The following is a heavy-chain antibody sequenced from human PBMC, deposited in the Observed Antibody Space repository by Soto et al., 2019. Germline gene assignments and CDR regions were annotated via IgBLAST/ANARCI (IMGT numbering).Heavy chain of an antibody. CDR2: ISYDGSNK. CDR1: GFTFSSYG. Sequence: GGSLRLSCAASGFTFSSYGVHWVRQAPGKGLEWVAVISYDGSNKYYADSVKGRFTISRDNSKNTLYLQMNSLRAEDTAVYYCASNLMTTVIIDYWGQGTLVTVSS. CDR3: ASNLMTTVIIDY. D-gene: IGHD4-17*01. J-gene: IGHJ4*02. V-gene: IGHV3-30*03.